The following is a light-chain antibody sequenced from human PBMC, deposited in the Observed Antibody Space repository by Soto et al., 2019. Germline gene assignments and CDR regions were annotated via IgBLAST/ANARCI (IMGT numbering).Light chain of an antibody. CDR3: QRYDISRT. CDR2: GGS. J-gene: IGKJ1*01. V-gene: IGKV3-20*01. Sequence: EIGLTQSPCTLSLSQGERATLSCRASQSVPSNFLAGYQQQPGQAPIRVIYGGSRRATGCPDSFSGSVSVTDFALTLIRLEHEEFAVDYCQRYDISRTFGQGTKVESK. CDR1: QSVPSNF.